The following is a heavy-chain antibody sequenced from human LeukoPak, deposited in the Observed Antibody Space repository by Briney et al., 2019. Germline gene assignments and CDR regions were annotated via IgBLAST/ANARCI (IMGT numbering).Heavy chain of an antibody. CDR2: ISSSSSYI. CDR1: GFTFSSYS. V-gene: IGHV3-21*01. Sequence: GGSLRLSCAASGFTFSSYSMNWVRQDPGKGLEWVSSISSSSSYIYYADSVKGRFTISRDNAKNSLYLQMNSLRAEDTAVYYCAREVRGDGGKSYWGQGTLVTVSS. CDR3: AREVRGDGGKSY. D-gene: IGHD4-23*01. J-gene: IGHJ4*02.